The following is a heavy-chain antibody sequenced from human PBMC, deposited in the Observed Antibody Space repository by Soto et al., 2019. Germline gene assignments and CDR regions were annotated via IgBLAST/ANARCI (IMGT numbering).Heavy chain of an antibody. D-gene: IGHD4-17*01. V-gene: IGHV4-34*01. J-gene: IGHJ6*02. CDR3: ARVTTVSYYFYYGMDV. CDR1: GGSFSAFY. CDR2: INHSGST. Sequence: PSETLSLTCAVSGGSFSAFYWIWIRQPPGRGLEWIGEINHSGSTTYNPSLKSRVTISVDTSKNQFSLKLSSVTATDTAVYYCARVTTVSYYFYYGMDVWGQGSTVTVSS.